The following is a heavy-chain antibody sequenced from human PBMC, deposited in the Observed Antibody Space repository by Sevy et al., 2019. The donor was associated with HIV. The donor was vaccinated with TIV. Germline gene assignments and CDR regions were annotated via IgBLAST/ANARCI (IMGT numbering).Heavy chain of an antibody. CDR2: ISGSGGST. CDR3: AKGSFEPFDY. J-gene: IGHJ4*02. CDR1: GFTVTNSY. V-gene: IGHV3-23*01. Sequence: GGSLRLSCAASGFTVTNSYMSWVRQAPGKGLEWVSAISGSGGSTYYADSVKGRFTISRDNSKNTLYLQMNSLRAEDTAVYYRAKGSFEPFDYWGQGTLVTVSS.